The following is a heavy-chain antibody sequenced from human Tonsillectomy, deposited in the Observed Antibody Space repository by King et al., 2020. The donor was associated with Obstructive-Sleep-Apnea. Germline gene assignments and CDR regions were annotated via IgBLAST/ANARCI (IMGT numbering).Heavy chain of an antibody. D-gene: IGHD6-19*01. CDR1: GFTFSSYG. V-gene: IGHV3-33*06. J-gene: IGHJ4*02. CDR3: AKDQGGNSGWAVDY. Sequence: VQLVESRGGVVQPGRSLRLSCAASGFTFSSYGMHWVRQAPGKGLEWVAVIWYDGSNKYYADSVKGRFTISRDNSKNTLYLQMNSLRAEDTAVYYCAKDQGGNSGWAVDYWGQGTLVTVSS. CDR2: IWYDGSNK.